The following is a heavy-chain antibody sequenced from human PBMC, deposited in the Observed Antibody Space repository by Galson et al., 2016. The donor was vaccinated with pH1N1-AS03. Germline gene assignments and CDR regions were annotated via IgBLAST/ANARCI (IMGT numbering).Heavy chain of an antibody. J-gene: IGHJ6*03. CDR1: GFAFNKFW. CDR2: IDTDGTSA. V-gene: IGHV3-74*03. D-gene: IGHD3-3*01. Sequence: SLRLSCAASGFAFNKFWMHWVRQAPGKGLEWVSQIDTDGTSATYADSVKGRFTTSRDNAKNTLYLQMNSLRDEDTAVYYCARHATTRSEVFGVPFYHYYYTDVWGKGTTVTVSS. CDR3: ARHATTRSEVFGVPFYHYYYTDV.